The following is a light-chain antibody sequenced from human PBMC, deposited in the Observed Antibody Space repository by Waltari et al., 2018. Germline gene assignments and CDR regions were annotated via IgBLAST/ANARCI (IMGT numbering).Light chain of an antibody. J-gene: IGLJ2*01. CDR1: SSDVGGYNF. CDR3: CSHAGTYVV. V-gene: IGLV2-11*01. Sequence: QSALTQPRSVSGSPGQSVTISCTGTSSDVGGYNFVSWYQQYPGKAPKLMIYDCSKRPSGVPDRFAGSKSGNTASLTISGLQAEDEADYYCCSHAGTYVVFGGGTKLTVL. CDR2: DCS.